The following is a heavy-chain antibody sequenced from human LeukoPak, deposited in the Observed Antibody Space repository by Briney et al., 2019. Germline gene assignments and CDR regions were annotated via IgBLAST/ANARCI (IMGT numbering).Heavy chain of an antibody. Sequence: SETLSLTCTVSGGSIGSYYWSWIRQPPGQRLEWIGYIFYTGSTNYNPSLKSRVTISLDTSKNQFSLKLRSVTAADTAVYYFARDFGGLIDGDPLPWRQGSLVTVSS. CDR3: ARDFGGLIDGDPLP. V-gene: IGHV4-59*01. CDR2: IFYTGST. D-gene: IGHD4-17*01. J-gene: IGHJ5*02. CDR1: GGSIGSYY.